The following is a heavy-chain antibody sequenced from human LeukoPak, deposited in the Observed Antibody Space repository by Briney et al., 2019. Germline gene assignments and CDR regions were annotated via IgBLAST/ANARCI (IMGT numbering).Heavy chain of an antibody. CDR1: GFTFSSYW. V-gene: IGHV3-74*01. CDR2: INTAGSST. D-gene: IGHD6-19*01. CDR3: ARDFSVAGPTTFDY. Sequence: SGGSLRLSCAASGFTFSSYWMHWVRQAPGKELVWVSRINTAGSSTIYADSVKGRFTISRDNSKNTLYLQMNSLRAEDTAVYYCARDFSVAGPTTFDYWGQGTLVTVSS. J-gene: IGHJ4*02.